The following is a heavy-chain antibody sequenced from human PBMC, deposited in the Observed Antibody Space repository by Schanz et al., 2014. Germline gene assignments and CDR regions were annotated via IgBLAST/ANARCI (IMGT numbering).Heavy chain of an antibody. D-gene: IGHD3-10*01. CDR2: VYISGST. J-gene: IGHJ4*02. CDR1: GASVSSFY. Sequence: QVQLQESGPGLVKPSETLSLTCTVSGASVSSFYWSWIRQPAGKGLEWLGRVYISGSTPYNPSLSSRVTISVARSRNQFSLKLSSVTAADTAVYYCATGSGDFDHWGQGTLVTVSS. CDR3: ATGSGDFDH. V-gene: IGHV4-4*07.